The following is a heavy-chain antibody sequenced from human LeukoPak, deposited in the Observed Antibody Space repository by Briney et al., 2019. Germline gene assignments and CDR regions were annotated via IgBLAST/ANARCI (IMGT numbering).Heavy chain of an antibody. Sequence: GGSLRLSCAASGFTVSSNYMSWVRQAPGKGLEWVSAISGSGGSTYYADSVKGRLTISRDNSKNTLYLQMNSLRAEDTAVYYCAKAAVDTAMETDFDYWGQGTLVTVSS. D-gene: IGHD5-18*01. CDR3: AKAAVDTAMETDFDY. CDR1: GFTVSSNY. J-gene: IGHJ4*02. V-gene: IGHV3-23*01. CDR2: ISGSGGST.